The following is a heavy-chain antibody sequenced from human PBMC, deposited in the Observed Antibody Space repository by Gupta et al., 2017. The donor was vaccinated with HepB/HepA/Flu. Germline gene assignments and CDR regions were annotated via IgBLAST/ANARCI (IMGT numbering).Heavy chain of an antibody. V-gene: IGHV4-39*01. CDR3: ARYIVVVVAANYFDY. J-gene: IGHJ4*02. CDR1: GGAISSSSYY. Sequence: QLQLQESGPGLVKPSETLSLTCTVSGGAISSSSYYWGWIRQAPGKGLEWIGSIYYSGSTYYNPSLKSRVTISVDTSKNQFSLKLSSVTAADTAVYYCARYIVVVVAANYFDYWGQGTLVTVSS. D-gene: IGHD2-15*01. CDR2: IYYSGST.